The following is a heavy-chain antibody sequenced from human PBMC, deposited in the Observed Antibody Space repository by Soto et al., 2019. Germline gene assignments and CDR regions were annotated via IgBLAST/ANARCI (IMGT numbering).Heavy chain of an antibody. CDR3: AKDISAQSDGWLNWFDP. J-gene: IGHJ5*02. CDR1: GFTFEDYV. CDR2: ISWNSVSI. Sequence: EVQLVESGGGLVQPGRSLRLSCAASGFTFEDYVMHWVRQAPGKGLEWISGISWNSVSIGYADSVKGRFTISRDNAKXSLYLQMNSLXTXDTAFYYXAKDISAQSDGWLNWFDPWGQGTLVTVSS. V-gene: IGHV3-9*01. D-gene: IGHD6-19*01.